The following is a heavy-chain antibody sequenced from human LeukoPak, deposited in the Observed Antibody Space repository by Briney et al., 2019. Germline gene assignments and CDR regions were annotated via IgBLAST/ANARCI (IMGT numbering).Heavy chain of an antibody. CDR3: ARDGTTELALYYFDY. Sequence: ASVKVSCKASGYTFTSYGISWVRQAPGQGLEWMGWISAYNGNTNYAQKLQGRVTMTTDTSTSTAYMELRSLRSDDTAVYYCARDGTTELALYYFDYWGQGTLVTVSS. D-gene: IGHD4-17*01. CDR1: GYTFTSYG. J-gene: IGHJ4*02. CDR2: ISAYNGNT. V-gene: IGHV1-18*01.